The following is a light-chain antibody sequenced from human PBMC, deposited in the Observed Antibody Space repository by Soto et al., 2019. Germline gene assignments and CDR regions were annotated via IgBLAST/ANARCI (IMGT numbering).Light chain of an antibody. Sequence: DIQLTQSPSSLSASVGDRVTITCRASQTISSDLNWYQQRPGKAPELLIFAASRLQSGVPSRFSGSGSGTDFTLTISSLQREDSATYYCQQRYSPLLTFGGGTKVEIK. CDR2: AAS. J-gene: IGKJ4*01. V-gene: IGKV1-39*01. CDR3: QQRYSPLLT. CDR1: QTISSD.